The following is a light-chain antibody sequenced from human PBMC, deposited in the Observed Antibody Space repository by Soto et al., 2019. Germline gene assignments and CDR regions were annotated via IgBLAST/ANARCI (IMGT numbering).Light chain of an antibody. CDR3: HHYDNSPPFP. J-gene: IGKJ3*01. CDR2: AAS. CDR1: QTINNRY. V-gene: IGKV3-20*01. Sequence: EIVLTQSPGTLSLSPGERAILSCRASQTINNRYLAWYQQTPGQAPRLLIHAASSRAAGIPDRFSGSGSGTDFTLTINRLEPEDFAVYYCHHYDNSPPFPFGPGTTVDI.